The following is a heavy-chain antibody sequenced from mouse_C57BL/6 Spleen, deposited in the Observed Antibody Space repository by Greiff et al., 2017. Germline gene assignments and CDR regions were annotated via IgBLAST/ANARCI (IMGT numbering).Heavy chain of an antibody. CDR2: IHPNSGST. CDR1: GYTFTSYW. D-gene: IGHD2-3*01. J-gene: IGHJ2*01. V-gene: IGHV1-64*01. CDR3: ARYDGYSRGYFDY. Sequence: QVQLKQPGAELVKPGASVKLSCKASGYTFTSYWMHWVKQRPGQGLEWIGMIHPNSGSTNYNEKFKSKATLTVDKSSSTAYMQLSSLTSEDSAVYYCARYDGYSRGYFDYWGQGTTLTVSS.